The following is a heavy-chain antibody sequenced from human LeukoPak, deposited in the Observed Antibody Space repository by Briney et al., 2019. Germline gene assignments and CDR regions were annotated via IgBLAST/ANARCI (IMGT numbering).Heavy chain of an antibody. CDR2: INHSGST. Sequence: SETLSLTCAVYGGSFSGYYWSWIRQPPGKGLEWIGEINHSGSTNYNPSLKSRVTISVDTSKNQFSLKLSSVTAADTAVYYCARWDSVVVAAGFDYWGQGTLVTVSS. J-gene: IGHJ4*02. V-gene: IGHV4-34*01. CDR1: GGSFSGYY. D-gene: IGHD2-15*01. CDR3: ARWDSVVVAAGFDY.